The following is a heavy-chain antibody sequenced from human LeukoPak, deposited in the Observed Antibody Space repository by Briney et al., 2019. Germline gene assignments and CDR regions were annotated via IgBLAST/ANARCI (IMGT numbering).Heavy chain of an antibody. CDR3: AREWGNGYHAHWYLDV. CDR2: IYYSGTT. V-gene: IGHV4-59*01. CDR1: GGSLSPYY. Sequence: SETLSLTCTVSGGSLSPYYWSWIRQPPGKGLEWIGYIYYSGTTDYNPSLKTRVSISVDTAKNQLSLKLTSVTAADTAVYFCAREWGNGYHAHWYLDVWGRGTLVTVSS. D-gene: IGHD5-24*01. J-gene: IGHJ2*01.